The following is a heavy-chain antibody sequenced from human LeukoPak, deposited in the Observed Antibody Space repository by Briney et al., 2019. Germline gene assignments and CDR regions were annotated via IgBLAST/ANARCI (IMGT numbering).Heavy chain of an antibody. J-gene: IGHJ3*02. Sequence: GGSLRLSCAASGFTFSSYAMSWVRQAPGKGLEWVSAISGSGGSTYSADSVRGRFTISRDNSKNTLYLQMNSLRAEDTAVYYCAKRTVLTADAFDIWGQGTMVTVSS. CDR1: GFTFSSYA. D-gene: IGHD4/OR15-4a*01. CDR2: ISGSGGST. V-gene: IGHV3-23*01. CDR3: AKRTVLTADAFDI.